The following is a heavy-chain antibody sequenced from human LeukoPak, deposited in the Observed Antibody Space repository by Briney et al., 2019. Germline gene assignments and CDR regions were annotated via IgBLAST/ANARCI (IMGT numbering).Heavy chain of an antibody. Sequence: SETLSLTCTVSGGSISSGSYYWSWIRQPAGKGLEWIGRIYTSGSTNYNPSLKSRVTISVDTSKNQFSLKLSSVTAADTAVYYCARVRRGSKGPKEDYIDVWGKGTTVTVSS. CDR3: ARVRRGSKGPKEDYIDV. V-gene: IGHV4-61*02. CDR1: GGSISSGSYY. CDR2: IYTSGST. J-gene: IGHJ6*03. D-gene: IGHD3-10*01.